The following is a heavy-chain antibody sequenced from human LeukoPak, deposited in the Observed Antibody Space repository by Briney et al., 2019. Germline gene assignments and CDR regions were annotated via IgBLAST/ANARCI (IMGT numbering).Heavy chain of an antibody. Sequence: PSETLSLTCAVYGGSFSGYYWSWVRQAPGKGLEWVSVIYSGGSTYYADSVKGRFTISRDNSKNTLYLQMNSLRAEDTAVYYCARDYYDSSGYYYGMDVWGQGTTVTVSS. CDR3: ARDYYDSSGYYYGMDV. J-gene: IGHJ6*02. CDR2: IYSGGST. CDR1: GGSFSGYY. D-gene: IGHD3-22*01. V-gene: IGHV3-53*01.